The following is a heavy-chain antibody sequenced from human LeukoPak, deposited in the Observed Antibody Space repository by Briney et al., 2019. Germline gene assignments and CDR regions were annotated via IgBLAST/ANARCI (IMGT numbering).Heavy chain of an antibody. CDR1: GGSINSYY. D-gene: IGHD3-16*02. CDR2: ISYSGST. CDR3: AREGGSYRPLDY. J-gene: IGHJ4*02. V-gene: IGHV4-59*01. Sequence: PSETLSLTCTVSGGSINSYYWSWIRQPPGKGLEWIGYISYSGSTNYNPSLKSRVTISLDTSKNQFFLKLSSVPAADTALYYCAREGGSYRPLDYSGQGTLVTVSS.